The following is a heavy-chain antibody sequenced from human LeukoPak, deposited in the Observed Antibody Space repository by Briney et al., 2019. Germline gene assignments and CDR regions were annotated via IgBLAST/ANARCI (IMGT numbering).Heavy chain of an antibody. V-gene: IGHV1-2*06. Sequence: GASVKVSCKAFGYTFSSHAMNWVRQAPGQGLEWMGRINPNSGVTNYAQKFQGRVTMTRDTSITTAYMELSRLRSDDTAVYYCAREYSGAYFDFWALGTLVTVSS. D-gene: IGHD1-26*01. CDR1: GYTFSSHA. CDR3: AREYSGAYFDF. J-gene: IGHJ4*02. CDR2: INPNSGVT.